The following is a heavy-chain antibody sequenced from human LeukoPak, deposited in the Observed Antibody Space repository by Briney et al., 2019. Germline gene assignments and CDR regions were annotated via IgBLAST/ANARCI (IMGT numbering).Heavy chain of an antibody. Sequence: SVKVSCKASGYTFTSYDINWVRQATGQGLEWMGGIIPIFGTANYAQKFQGRVTITADESTSTAYMELSSLRSEDTAVYYCAIPDYGDYNDNWFDPWGQGTLVTVSS. CDR1: GYTFTSYD. CDR3: AIPDYGDYNDNWFDP. D-gene: IGHD4-17*01. V-gene: IGHV1-69*13. CDR2: IIPIFGTA. J-gene: IGHJ5*02.